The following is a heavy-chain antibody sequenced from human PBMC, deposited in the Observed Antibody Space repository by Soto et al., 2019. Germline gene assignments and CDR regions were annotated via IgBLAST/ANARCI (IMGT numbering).Heavy chain of an antibody. CDR1: GYTFTSYG. D-gene: IGHD1-26*01. Sequence: QVQLVQSGAEVKKPGASVKVSCKASGYTFTSYGISWVRQAHGQGLEWMGWITDYNGNTNYAQKLQGRVTMTTDTSKSTAYMEMTSLGSDDTAVYYCARDRWERPGEWYDMDVWGQGTTVTVSS. V-gene: IGHV1-18*01. CDR2: ITDYNGNT. J-gene: IGHJ6*02. CDR3: ARDRWERPGEWYDMDV.